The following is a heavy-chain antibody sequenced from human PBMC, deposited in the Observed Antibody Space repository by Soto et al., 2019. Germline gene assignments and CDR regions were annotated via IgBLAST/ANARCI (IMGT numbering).Heavy chain of an antibody. CDR2: ISFDGSYK. CDR1: GFTFSSHS. V-gene: IGHV3-30-3*01. D-gene: IGHD6-19*01. CDR3: ARGASITVAGTSCDY. Sequence: QVQLVESGGGVAQPGRSLRLSCAASGFTFSSHSMHWVRQAPGKGLEWVAVISFDGSYKYYADSVKGRFTISRDNSKNTLYLQMNSLRAEDTAVYYCARGASITVAGTSCDYWGQGTLFTVSS. J-gene: IGHJ4*02.